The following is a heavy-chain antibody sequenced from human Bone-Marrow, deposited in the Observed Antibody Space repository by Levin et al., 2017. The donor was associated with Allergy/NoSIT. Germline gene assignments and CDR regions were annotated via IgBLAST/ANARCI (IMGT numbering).Heavy chain of an antibody. CDR2: IYYSGST. J-gene: IGHJ5*02. V-gene: IGHV4-39*01. CDR3: ARRHYGRGRFDP. D-gene: IGHD3-10*02. CDR1: GGSISSSTYY. Sequence: GSLRLSCTVSGGSISSSTYYWAWIRQPPGKGLECIGNIYYSGSTYYSPSLKSRVSISVDTSKNQFALKLNSVTAADTAVYYCARRHYGRGRFDPWGQGTLVTVST.